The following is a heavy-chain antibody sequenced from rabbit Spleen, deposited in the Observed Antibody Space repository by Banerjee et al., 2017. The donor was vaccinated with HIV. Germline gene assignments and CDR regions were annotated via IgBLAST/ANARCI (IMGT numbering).Heavy chain of an antibody. CDR1: GFTLSNYY. CDR3: ARFYAGYGDFGHAAM. D-gene: IGHD7-1*01. V-gene: IGHV1S45*01. Sequence: QEHLKESGGGLVQPGGSLKLSCTASGFTLSNYYMCWVRQAPGKGLEWIGCINTGIFGSTYYATWVNGRFTISKTSSTAVTLQMTSLTAADTATYFCARFYAGYGDFGHAAMWGPGTLVTVS. J-gene: IGHJ6*01. CDR2: INTGIFGST.